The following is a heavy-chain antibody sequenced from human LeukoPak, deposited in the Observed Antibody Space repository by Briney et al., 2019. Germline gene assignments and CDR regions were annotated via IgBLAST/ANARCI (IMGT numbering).Heavy chain of an antibody. CDR1: GGSISTYY. CDR3: ARGGYTTGGYWYLDL. V-gene: IGHV4-59*01. CDR2: IYYRGST. J-gene: IGHJ2*01. D-gene: IGHD4-17*01. Sequence: SETLSLTCTVSGGSISTYYWSWIRQPPGKGLQWIGYIYYRGSTNYNPSLKSRVTISVDTSKNQFSLQLSSVTAADTALYYCARGGYTTGGYWYLDLWGRGTLVTVSS.